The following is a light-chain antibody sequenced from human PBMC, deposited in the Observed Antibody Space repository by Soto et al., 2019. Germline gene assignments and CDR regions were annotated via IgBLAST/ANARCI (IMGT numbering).Light chain of an antibody. CDR1: ESVRSK. J-gene: IGKJ1*01. Sequence: EIVMTQSPATLSVSPGEGVTLSCRAGESVRSKVAWYQQKPGQAPRLLIYGSSTRATGIPDRFHGSGSGTEYTLTISSLQSEDFAVYYCQQYNSWPPITFGQGTKVDIK. V-gene: IGKV3-15*01. CDR3: QQYNSWPPIT. CDR2: GSS.